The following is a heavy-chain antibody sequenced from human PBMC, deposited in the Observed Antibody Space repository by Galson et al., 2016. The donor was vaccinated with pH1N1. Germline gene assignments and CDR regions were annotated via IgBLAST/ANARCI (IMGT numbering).Heavy chain of an antibody. D-gene: IGHD4-17*01. CDR3: ASQNDYGDYRGDAFDI. J-gene: IGHJ3*02. CDR2: IYLGGSHI. CDR1: GYSFSSSW. Sequence: QSGAEVKKPGESLKISCKGSGYSFSSSWIGWVRQVPGKGLEWMGIIYLGGSHIRYSPSFQGQVTSSADKSINIVYLQWSSLKASDTAIYYCASQNDYGDYRGDAFDIWGQGTMVIVSS. V-gene: IGHV5-51*03.